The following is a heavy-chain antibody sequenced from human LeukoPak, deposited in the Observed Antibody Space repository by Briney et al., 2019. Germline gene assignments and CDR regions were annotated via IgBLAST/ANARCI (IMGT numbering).Heavy chain of an antibody. Sequence: PSQTLSLTCAVSGGSISSGGYSWSWIQQPPGKGLEWIGYIYHSGSTYYNPSLKSRVTISVDRSKNQFSLKLSSVTAADTAVYYCARGGDGYNYSPFDYWGQGTLVTVSS. CDR1: GGSISSGGYS. D-gene: IGHD5-24*01. J-gene: IGHJ4*02. V-gene: IGHV4-30-2*01. CDR2: IYHSGST. CDR3: ARGGDGYNYSPFDY.